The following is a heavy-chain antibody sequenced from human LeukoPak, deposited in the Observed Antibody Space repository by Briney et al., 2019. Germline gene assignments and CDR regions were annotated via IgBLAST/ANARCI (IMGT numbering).Heavy chain of an antibody. D-gene: IGHD6-13*01. Sequence: GGSLRLSCAASGFTFSSYAMSWVRQAPGKGLEWASAISGSGGSTYYADSVKGRFTISRDNSKNTLYLQMNSLRAEDTAVYYCAKGGDSSSWYVYFDYWGQGTLVTVSS. CDR3: AKGGDSSSWYVYFDY. CDR2: ISGSGGST. CDR1: GFTFSSYA. J-gene: IGHJ4*02. V-gene: IGHV3-23*01.